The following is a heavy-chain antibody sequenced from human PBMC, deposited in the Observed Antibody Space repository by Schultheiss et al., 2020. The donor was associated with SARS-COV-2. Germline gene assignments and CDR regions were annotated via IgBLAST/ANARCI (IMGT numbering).Heavy chain of an antibody. Sequence: SETLSLTCTVSGGSISSYYWSWIRQPPGKGLEWIGYIYYSGSTNYNPSLKSRVTISVDTSKNQFSLKLSSVTAADTAVYYCARGGLGSGSYATDYYYYGMDVWGQGTTVTVSS. CDR1: GGSISSYY. V-gene: IGHV4-59*01. CDR2: IYYSGST. J-gene: IGHJ6*02. CDR3: ARGGLGSGSYATDYYYYGMDV. D-gene: IGHD3-10*01.